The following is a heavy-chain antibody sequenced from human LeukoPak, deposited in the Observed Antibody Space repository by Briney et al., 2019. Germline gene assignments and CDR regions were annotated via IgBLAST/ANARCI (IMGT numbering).Heavy chain of an antibody. CDR2: IYTSGST. J-gene: IGHJ4*02. Sequence: SETLSLTCPVSGDSIRSGTYYWSWIRQPAGKGLEWIGRIYTSGSTSYNPSLKSRVTISVDTSKNQFSLKLTSVTAADTAVYYCARGGGATRIDYWGQGTLVTVSS. CDR3: ARGGGATRIDY. D-gene: IGHD5-12*01. CDR1: GDSIRSGTYY. V-gene: IGHV4-61*02.